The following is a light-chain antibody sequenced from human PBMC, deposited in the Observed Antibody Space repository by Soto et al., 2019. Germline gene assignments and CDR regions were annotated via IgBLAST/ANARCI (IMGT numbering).Light chain of an antibody. CDR3: QQYGNAPFP. J-gene: IGKJ3*01. CDR1: QSVSSSY. CDR2: GAS. V-gene: IGKV3-20*01. Sequence: EIVLTQSPGTLSFSPGERATLTCRASQSVSSSYLAWFQQKPGQAPRLLIYGASSRATGIPDRFSGSGSGPDFTLTISRLEPEDFAVYYCQQYGNAPFPFGPGTKVDIK.